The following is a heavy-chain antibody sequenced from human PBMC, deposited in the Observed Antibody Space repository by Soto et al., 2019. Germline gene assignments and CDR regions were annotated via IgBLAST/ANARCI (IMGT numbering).Heavy chain of an antibody. V-gene: IGHV4-38-2*02. Sequence: SETLSLTCAVSGYSIISGYYWGWIRQPPGKGLEWIGSIYHSGSTYYNPSLKSRVTISVDTSKNQFSLKLSSVTAADTAVYYCARDRWFGEFDLDYWGQGTLVTVSS. J-gene: IGHJ4*02. CDR2: IYHSGST. CDR3: ARDRWFGEFDLDY. CDR1: GYSIISGYY. D-gene: IGHD3-10*01.